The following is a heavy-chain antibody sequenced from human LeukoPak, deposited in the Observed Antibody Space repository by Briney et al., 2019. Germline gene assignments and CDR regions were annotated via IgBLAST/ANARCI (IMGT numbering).Heavy chain of an antibody. CDR2: ISYDGSNK. CDR3: ASGMVATWAYFDY. D-gene: IGHD5-12*01. CDR1: GFTFSSYA. V-gene: IGHV3-30*04. Sequence: GGSLRLSCAASGFTFSSYAMHWVRQAPGKGLEWVAVISYDGSNKYYADSVKSRFTISRDNSKNTLYLQMNSLRAEDTAVYYCASGMVATWAYFDYWGQGTLVTVSS. J-gene: IGHJ4*02.